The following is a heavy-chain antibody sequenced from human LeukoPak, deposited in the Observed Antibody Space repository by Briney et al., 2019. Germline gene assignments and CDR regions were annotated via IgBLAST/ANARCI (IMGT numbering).Heavy chain of an antibody. CDR2: IYYSGST. CDR3: ARHDPRGEPARLGFFDY. D-gene: IGHD6-6*01. CDR1: GDSINNYY. J-gene: IGHJ4*02. V-gene: IGHV4-59*08. Sequence: PSETLSLTCTVSGDSINNYYWSWTRQPPGKGLEWIGYIYYSGSTNYNPSLKSRVTISVDTSKNQFSLNLSSVTAADTAVYCCARHDPRGEPARLGFFDYWGQGTLVTVSS.